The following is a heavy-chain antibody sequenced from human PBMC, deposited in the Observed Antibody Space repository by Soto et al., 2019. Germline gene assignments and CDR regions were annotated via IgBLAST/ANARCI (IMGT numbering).Heavy chain of an antibody. CDR2: IIPILTTT. CDR3: ARKAKGLEWERGPFDY. Sequence: QVQLVQSGAEVTNPGSSVKVSCKASGGTFSSYAITWVRQAPGHGLEWMGGIIPILTTTKYAQKFQGRVTITADESTSTAYMELSSLRSEDTAVYYCARKAKGLEWERGPFDYWGQGTRVTVSS. CDR1: GGTFSSYA. J-gene: IGHJ4*02. V-gene: IGHV1-69*12. D-gene: IGHD1-26*01.